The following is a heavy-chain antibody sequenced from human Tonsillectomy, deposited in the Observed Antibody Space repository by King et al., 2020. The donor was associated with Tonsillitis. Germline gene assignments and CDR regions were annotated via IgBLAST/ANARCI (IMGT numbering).Heavy chain of an antibody. D-gene: IGHD2-2*01. CDR2: ISYDGTNK. CDR1: GFTFCSYT. CDR3: SRSTLQYCSSTGCYFNSGMDV. J-gene: IGHJ6*02. Sequence: VQLVESGGGVVQPGRSLRLSCAASGFTFCSYTIHWVRQAPGKGLEWVAFISYDGTNKYYADSVKGRFTISRDNAKNTLYLQMNSLRPEDTAVYYCSRSTLQYCSSTGCYFNSGMDVWGQGTTVTVPS. V-gene: IGHV3-30*04.